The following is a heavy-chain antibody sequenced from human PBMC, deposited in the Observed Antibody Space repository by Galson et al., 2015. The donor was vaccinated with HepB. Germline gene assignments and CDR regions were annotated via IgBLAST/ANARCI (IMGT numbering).Heavy chain of an antibody. Sequence: SVKVSCKASGGTFSSYAINWVRQATGQGLEWMGWMNPNSGNTGYAQKFQGRATMTRNTSISTAYMELSSLRSEDTAVYYCARVPFSTSRLAIWGQGTMVTVSS. CDR2: MNPNSGNT. CDR1: GGTFSSYA. CDR3: ARVPFSTSRLAI. D-gene: IGHD2-2*01. V-gene: IGHV1-8*02. J-gene: IGHJ3*02.